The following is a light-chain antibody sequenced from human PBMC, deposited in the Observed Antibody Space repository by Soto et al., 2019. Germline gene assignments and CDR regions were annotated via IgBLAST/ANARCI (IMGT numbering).Light chain of an antibody. CDR2: NDN. J-gene: IGLJ1*01. CDR1: SSNIGSNT. CDR3: GAWDDSLSALFV. Sequence: QPVLTQPPSASGTPGQRVTISCSGSSSNIGSNTVNWYQQFPDTAPKLLIYNDNQRPSGVPDRFSGSKSGTSASLAISGLRSEDEADYYCGAWDDSLSALFVFGTGTKVTVL. V-gene: IGLV1-44*01.